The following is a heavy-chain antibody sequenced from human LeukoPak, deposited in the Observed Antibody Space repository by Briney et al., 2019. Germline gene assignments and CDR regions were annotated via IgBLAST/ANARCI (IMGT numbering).Heavy chain of an antibody. Sequence: ASVKVSCKASGYTFTSYGISWVRQAPGQGLEWMGWISTYNGYTNYAKKFQGRITMTTDTSTSTVYMELRPLRSDDTAVYYCARDPDPKYCSGGSCHPVYYYMDVWGEGTTVTVSS. CDR2: ISTYNGYT. CDR1: GYTFTSYG. J-gene: IGHJ6*03. CDR3: ARDPDPKYCSGGSCHPVYYYMDV. D-gene: IGHD2-15*01. V-gene: IGHV1-18*01.